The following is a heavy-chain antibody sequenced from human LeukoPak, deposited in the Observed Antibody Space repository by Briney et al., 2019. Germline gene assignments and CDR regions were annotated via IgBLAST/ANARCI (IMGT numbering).Heavy chain of an antibody. D-gene: IGHD5-18*01. V-gene: IGHV3-23*01. J-gene: IGHJ4*02. CDR3: AKHVGYSYGYYFDY. Sequence: GSLRLSWAASGFTFSSYAMSWDRQAPGKGLESVSAISGSGGSTDYADSVKGRFTIYRDNSKNTLYLQMNSLRAEDTAVYYCAKHVGYSYGYYFDYWGQGTLVTVSS. CDR2: ISGSGGST. CDR1: GFTFSSYA.